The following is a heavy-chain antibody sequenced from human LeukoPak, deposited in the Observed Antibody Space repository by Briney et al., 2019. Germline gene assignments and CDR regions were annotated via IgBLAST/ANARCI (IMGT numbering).Heavy chain of an antibody. CDR2: ISAYNGNT. Sequence: ASVKVSCKASVYTCTSYGISWVRQAPGQGLEWMGWISAYNGNTNYAQKLQGRVTMTRDTSTSTVCMELSSLRSEDTAVYYCARGGYYDSSGYRDPMGYWGQGTLVTVSS. CDR1: VYTCTSYG. CDR3: ARGGYYDSSGYRDPMGY. V-gene: IGHV1-18*01. D-gene: IGHD3-22*01. J-gene: IGHJ4*02.